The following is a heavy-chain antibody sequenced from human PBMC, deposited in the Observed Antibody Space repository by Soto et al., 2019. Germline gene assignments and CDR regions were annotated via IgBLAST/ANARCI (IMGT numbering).Heavy chain of an antibody. V-gene: IGHV3-23*01. J-gene: IGHJ3*02. CDR2: ISGSGDTT. CDR3: AKAFYEGLLLSAESSDAVAI. CDR1: GFTFSNYA. Sequence: EVQLLESGGGLVQPGGSLRLSCAASGFTFSNYAMSWVRQAPGKGLEWVADISGSGDTTYHADSVKGRFIISRDNSKNTLSLQMSGLRAADTAIYYCAKAFYEGLLLSAESSDAVAIWGRGTMVTVSS. D-gene: IGHD3-10*01.